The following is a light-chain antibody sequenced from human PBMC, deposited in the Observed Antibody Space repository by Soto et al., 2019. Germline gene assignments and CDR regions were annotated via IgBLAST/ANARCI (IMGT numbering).Light chain of an antibody. CDR2: AAS. V-gene: IGKV1-39*01. Sequence: DIKMTLSPSSVSASVIDIVTITFRASQSISSYLNWYQQKPGKAPKLLIYAASSLQSGVPSRFSGSGSGTDFTLTISSLQTEDFATYPCQQSYSTLTFGQGTRLEIK. CDR3: QQSYSTLT. CDR1: QSISSY. J-gene: IGKJ5*01.